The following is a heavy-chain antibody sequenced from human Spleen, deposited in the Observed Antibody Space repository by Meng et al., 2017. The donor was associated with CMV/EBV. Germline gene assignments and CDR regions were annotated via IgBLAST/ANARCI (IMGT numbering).Heavy chain of an antibody. CDR1: GFTFSXYG. CDR2: IRYDGSNK. CDR3: AKSNWFDP. J-gene: IGHJ5*02. V-gene: IGHV3-30*02. Sequence: GESLKISCAASGFTFSXYGMHWVRQAPGKGLEWVAFIRYDGSNKYYADSVKGRFTISRDNSKNTLYLQMNSLRAEDTAVYYCAKSNWFDPWGQGTLVTVSS.